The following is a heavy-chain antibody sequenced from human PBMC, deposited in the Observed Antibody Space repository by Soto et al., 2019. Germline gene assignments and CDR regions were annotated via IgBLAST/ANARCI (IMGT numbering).Heavy chain of an antibody. V-gene: IGHV4-30-4*01. CDR2: IYYSGST. D-gene: IGHD6-6*01. Sequence: PSETLSLTCTVSVGSFSSGSYYWSWIRQPPGKGLEWIGYIYYSGSTYYNPSLKSRVTISVDTSKNQFSLKLSSVTAADTAVYYCASQSIAARPIDYWGQGTLVTVSS. J-gene: IGHJ4*02. CDR3: ASQSIAARPIDY. CDR1: VGSFSSGSYY.